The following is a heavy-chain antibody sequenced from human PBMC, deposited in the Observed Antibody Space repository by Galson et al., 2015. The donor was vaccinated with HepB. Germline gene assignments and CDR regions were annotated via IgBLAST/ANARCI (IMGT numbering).Heavy chain of an antibody. Sequence: SLRLSCAASGFTFSSYSMNWVRQAPGKGLEWVSSISSSSSYIYYADSVKGRFTISRDNAKNSLYLQMNSLRAEDTAVYYCAREIRKLPHYVYYYYGMDVWGQGTTVTVSS. V-gene: IGHV3-21*01. CDR2: ISSSSSYI. CDR1: GFTFSSYS. J-gene: IGHJ6*02. CDR3: AREIRKLPHYVYYYYGMDV. D-gene: IGHD2-15*01.